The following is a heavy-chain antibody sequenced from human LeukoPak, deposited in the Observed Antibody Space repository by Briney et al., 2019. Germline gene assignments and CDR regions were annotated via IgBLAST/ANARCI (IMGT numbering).Heavy chain of an antibody. J-gene: IGHJ4*02. CDR2: IRYDRSTK. Sequence: PGGSLRLSCAASGFSFSGYGMHWVRQAPGKGLEWVTFIRYDRSTKSYADSVKGRFTIARDSSKNTLYLQMNSLRAEDTAVYFCAKDYNNGFDYWGQGALVTVSS. V-gene: IGHV3-30*02. CDR1: GFSFSGYG. CDR3: AKDYNNGFDY. D-gene: IGHD1-14*01.